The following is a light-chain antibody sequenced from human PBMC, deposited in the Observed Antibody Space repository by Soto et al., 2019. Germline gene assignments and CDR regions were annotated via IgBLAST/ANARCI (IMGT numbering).Light chain of an antibody. CDR1: ISNIGTNY. CDR3: AAWDDTVRSYV. Sequence: QSVLTQPPSVSGTPGQRVTISCSGAISNIGTNYVHWFQQHPGTAPKVLSNRDNQRPSGVPDRFSGSKSATSASLAISGLRSADEAEYYCAAWDDTVRSYVFGTGTKVTVL. V-gene: IGLV1-47*01. J-gene: IGLJ1*01. CDR2: RDN.